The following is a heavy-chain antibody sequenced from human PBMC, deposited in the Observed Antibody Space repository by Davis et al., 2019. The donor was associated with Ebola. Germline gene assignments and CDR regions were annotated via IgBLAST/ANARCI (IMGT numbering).Heavy chain of an antibody. Sequence: ASVKVSCKASGYTFTGYYMHWVRQAPGQGLEWMGRINPNSGGTNYAQKFQGRVTITTDTSTSTAYMEVGILRSDDTAVYYCARAQFPTTSDHWGQGTLVTVSS. CDR1: GYTFTGYY. V-gene: IGHV1-2*06. CDR2: INPNSGGT. CDR3: ARAQFPTTSDH. D-gene: IGHD1-1*01. J-gene: IGHJ4*02.